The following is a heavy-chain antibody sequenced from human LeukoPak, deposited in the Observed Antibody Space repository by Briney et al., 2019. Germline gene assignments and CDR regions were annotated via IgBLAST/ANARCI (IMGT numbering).Heavy chain of an antibody. Sequence: GGSLRLSCAASGFTFSSYEMNWVRQAPGKGLEWVSYISSSGSTIYYADSVRGRFSISRDNAKNSLYLQMNSLRAEDTAVYYCARGDSSSSLSAFDIWGQGTMVTVSS. CDR2: ISSSGSTI. CDR3: ARGDSSSSLSAFDI. J-gene: IGHJ3*02. D-gene: IGHD6-6*01. V-gene: IGHV3-48*03. CDR1: GFTFSSYE.